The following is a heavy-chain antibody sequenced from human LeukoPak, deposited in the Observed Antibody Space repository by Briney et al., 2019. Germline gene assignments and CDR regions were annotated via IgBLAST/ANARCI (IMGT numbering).Heavy chain of an antibody. CDR1: GYTFTSYG. D-gene: IGHD3-3*01. CDR3: ARDGGYDFWSGSRGWFDH. Sequence: ASVKVSCKASGYTFTSYGISWVRQAPGQGLEWMGWISAYNGNTNYAQKLQGRVTMTTDTSTSTAYMELRSLRSDDTAVYYCARDGGYDFWSGSRGWFDHWDRGTLVTVSS. CDR2: ISAYNGNT. J-gene: IGHJ5*02. V-gene: IGHV1-18*01.